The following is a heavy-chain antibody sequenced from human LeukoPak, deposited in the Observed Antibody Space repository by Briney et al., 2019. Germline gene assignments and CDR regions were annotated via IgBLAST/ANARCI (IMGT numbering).Heavy chain of an antibody. V-gene: IGHV3-7*01. CDR2: IKQDGSEK. Sequence: GGSLRLSCAASGFTFSSYWMSWVRQAPGKGLEWVANIKQDGSEKYYVDSVKGRFTISRDNAKNSLYLQLNSLRADDTAVYYCARVGSREALDYWGQGTLVTVSS. D-gene: IGHD1-26*01. CDR3: ARVGSREALDY. J-gene: IGHJ4*02. CDR1: GFTFSSYW.